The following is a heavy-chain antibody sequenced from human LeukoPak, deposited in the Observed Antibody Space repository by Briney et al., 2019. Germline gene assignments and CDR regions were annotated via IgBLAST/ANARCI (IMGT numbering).Heavy chain of an antibody. CDR2: IYYSGST. J-gene: IGHJ2*01. CDR3: ARRFDL. Sequence: PSETLSLTCTVSGRVMNSCYWSWIPQPPGKGLEWIGDIYYSGSTNYNPSLKSRVTISIDTSKNHFSLKLSSVTAADTAVYYCARRFDLWGRGTLVTVSS. CDR1: GRVMNSCY. V-gene: IGHV4-59*08.